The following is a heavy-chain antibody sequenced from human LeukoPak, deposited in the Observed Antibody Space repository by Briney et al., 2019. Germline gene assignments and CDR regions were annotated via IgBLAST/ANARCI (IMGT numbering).Heavy chain of an antibody. D-gene: IGHD3-22*01. V-gene: IGHV3-23*01. CDR3: AKIGHSSGFYLNWFGS. J-gene: IGHJ5*01. CDR1: GFSFRNFD. Sequence: GGSLRLSCEGTGFSFRNFDMSWVRQAPGTGLQWLSGIRGDGSSPYYADSVGGRFTISRDNSKNILYLLITGLRADDTAIYYCAKIGHSSGFYLNWFGSWGQGTLVTVSS. CDR2: IRGDGSSP.